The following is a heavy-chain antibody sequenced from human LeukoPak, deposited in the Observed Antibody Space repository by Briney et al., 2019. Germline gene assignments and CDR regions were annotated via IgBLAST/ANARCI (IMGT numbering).Heavy chain of an antibody. D-gene: IGHD3-22*01. V-gene: IGHV3-53*01. Sequence: PGGSLRLSCAASGFSVSSNYMSWVRQAPGKGLEWVSVIYSGGSTYYADSVKGRFTISRDNSKNTVYLQMNSLRAEDTAVYYRARDLNYDTASWGQGTLVTVSS. J-gene: IGHJ5*02. CDR1: GFSVSSNY. CDR2: IYSGGST. CDR3: ARDLNYDTAS.